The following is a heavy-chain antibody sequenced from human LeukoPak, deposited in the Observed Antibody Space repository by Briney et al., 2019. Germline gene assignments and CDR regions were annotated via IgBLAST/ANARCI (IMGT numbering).Heavy chain of an antibody. CDR3: ARGFTAMVL. CDR1: GFTFSTYE. V-gene: IGHV3-48*03. J-gene: IGHJ4*02. CDR2: ISGSAGTI. D-gene: IGHD5-18*01. Sequence: GGSLRLSCAASGFTFSTYEMNWVRQAPGKGLEWVSYISGSAGTIYYADSVKGRFTISRDNAKNSLYLQMHSLRAEDTAVYYCARGFTAMVLWGQGTLVTVSS.